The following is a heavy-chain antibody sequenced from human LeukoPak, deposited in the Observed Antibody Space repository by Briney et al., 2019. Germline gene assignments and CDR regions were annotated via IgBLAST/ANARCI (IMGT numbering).Heavy chain of an antibody. J-gene: IGHJ4*02. CDR3: ARDSYGSGSYNY. CDR2: LYTSGST. CDR1: GGSISDYY. Sequence: SETLSLTCTVSGGSISDYYLTWIRQPAGKGLEWIGRLYTSGSTDYNPSLKSRVTISLATSKNQFSLKLSSVTAADTAVYYCARDSYGSGSYNYWGQGTLVTVSS. V-gene: IGHV4-4*07. D-gene: IGHD3-10*01.